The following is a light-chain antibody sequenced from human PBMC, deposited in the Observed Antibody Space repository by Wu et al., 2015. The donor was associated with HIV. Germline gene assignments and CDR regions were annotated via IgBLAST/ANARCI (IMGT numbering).Light chain of an antibody. CDR2: KAS. CDR3: QQYSSYSSYS. Sequence: DIQMIQSPSTLSASVGDRVNITCRASQPIGIWLAWYQQKPGKAPKLLIYKASTLEDGVPLRFRGSGSGTEFTLTITSLQPDDLATYYCQQYSSYSSYSFGQGTNRGDQT. V-gene: IGKV1-5*03. CDR1: QPIGIW. J-gene: IGKJ2*03.